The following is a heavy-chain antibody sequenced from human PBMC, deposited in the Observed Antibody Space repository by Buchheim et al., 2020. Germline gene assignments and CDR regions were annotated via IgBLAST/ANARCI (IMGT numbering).Heavy chain of an antibody. CDR3: ARGIGYCSGGSCYRWFDP. CDR2: ISSSSSTI. D-gene: IGHD2-15*01. J-gene: IGHJ5*02. V-gene: IGHV3-48*01. CDR1: GFTFSSYS. Sequence: EVQLVESGGGLVQPGGSLRLSCAASGFTFSSYSMNWVRQAPGKGLEWVSYISSSSSTIYYADSVKGRFTLSRDNAKNSLYLQMNSLRAEDTAVYYCARGIGYCSGGSCYRWFDPWGQGTL.